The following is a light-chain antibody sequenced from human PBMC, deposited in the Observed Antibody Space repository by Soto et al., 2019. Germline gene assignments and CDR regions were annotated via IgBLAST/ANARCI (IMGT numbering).Light chain of an antibody. CDR1: QSVSSN. CDR3: QQYNSYSPWT. CDR2: GVS. J-gene: IGKJ1*01. Sequence: EIVMTQSPATLSVSPGERVTLSCMARQSVSSNLAWYQQKPGQAPRLLIYGVSTRATGIPARFSGSGSGTEFTLTISSLQPDDFATYYCQQYNSYSPWTFGQGTKVDIK. V-gene: IGKV3-15*01.